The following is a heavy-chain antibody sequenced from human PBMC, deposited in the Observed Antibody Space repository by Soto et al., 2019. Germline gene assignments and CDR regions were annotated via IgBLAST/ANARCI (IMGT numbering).Heavy chain of an antibody. V-gene: IGHV1-24*01. CDR3: ATASDYGDYVGSFDY. Sequence: GASVKVSCKVSGYTLTELSMHWVRQAPGKGLEWMGGFDPEDGETIYAQKFQGRVTMTEDTSTDTAYMELSSLRSEDTAVYYCATASDYGDYVGSFDYWGQGTLVTVSS. J-gene: IGHJ4*02. CDR2: FDPEDGET. CDR1: GYTLTELS. D-gene: IGHD4-17*01.